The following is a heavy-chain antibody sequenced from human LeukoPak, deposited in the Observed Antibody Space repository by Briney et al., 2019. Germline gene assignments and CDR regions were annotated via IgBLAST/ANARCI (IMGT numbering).Heavy chain of an antibody. CDR1: GGSISGYY. CDR3: ARGGYGRVDY. D-gene: IGHD6-25*01. J-gene: IGHJ4*02. Sequence: SETLSLTCTVSGGSISGYYWSWIRQPPGKGLEWIGYIYYSGSTNYNPSLKSRVTISVDTSKNQFSLKLSSVTAADTAVYYCARGGYGRVDYWGQGTLVTVPS. CDR2: IYYSGST. V-gene: IGHV4-59*08.